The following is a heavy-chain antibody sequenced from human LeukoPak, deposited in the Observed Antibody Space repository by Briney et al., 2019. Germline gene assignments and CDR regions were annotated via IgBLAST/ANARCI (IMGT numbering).Heavy chain of an antibody. V-gene: IGHV3-23*01. CDR2: ISGSGSST. CDR1: GFTFSSYA. Sequence: GGFLRLSCAASGFTFSSYAMSWVRQAPGKGLEWVSIISGSGSSTYYADSVKGRFTISRDNSKNTLYLQMNSLGAEDTAVYYCAKSVVFGSGSRYYGMDVWGQGATVTVSS. D-gene: IGHD3-10*01. J-gene: IGHJ6*02. CDR3: AKSVVFGSGSRYYGMDV.